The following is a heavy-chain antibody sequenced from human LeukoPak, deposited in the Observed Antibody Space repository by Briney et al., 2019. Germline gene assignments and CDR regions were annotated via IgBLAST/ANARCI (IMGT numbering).Heavy chain of an antibody. CDR1: GGSISSGGYY. Sequence: SETLSLTCTVPGGSISSGGYYWSWIRQHPGKGLEWIGYIYYSGSTYYNPSLKSRVTISVDTSKNQFSLKLSSVTAADTAVYHCASYDSSGHKNYFDHWGQGTLVTVSS. CDR2: IYYSGST. J-gene: IGHJ4*02. D-gene: IGHD3-22*01. CDR3: ASYDSSGHKNYFDH. V-gene: IGHV4-31*03.